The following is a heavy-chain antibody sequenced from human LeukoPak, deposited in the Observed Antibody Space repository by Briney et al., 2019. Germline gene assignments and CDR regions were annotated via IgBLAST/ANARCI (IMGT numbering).Heavy chain of an antibody. Sequence: PGRSLRPSCAASGFTFDDYAMHWVRQAPGRGLEWVSGISWNSGNIVYADSVKGRFTISRDNAKNSLYLQMNSLRPEDTAFYYCVKGATSSWYDWFDPWGQGTLVTVSP. V-gene: IGHV3-9*01. CDR3: VKGATSSWYDWFDP. CDR1: GFTFDDYA. CDR2: ISWNSGNI. J-gene: IGHJ5*02. D-gene: IGHD6-13*01.